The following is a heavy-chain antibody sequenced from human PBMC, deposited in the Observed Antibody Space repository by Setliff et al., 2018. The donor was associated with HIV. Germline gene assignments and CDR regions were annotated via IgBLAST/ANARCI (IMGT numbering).Heavy chain of an antibody. CDR1: GFTFSNNW. CDR3: ARDDSNYRQHGLDV. J-gene: IGHJ6*02. CDR2: IKQDGSVK. D-gene: IGHD4-4*01. V-gene: IGHV3-7*01. Sequence: HPGGSLRLSCAASGFTFSNNWMAWVRLAPGKGLEWVANIKQDGSVKNYVDSVRGRFTISRDNAKNSLYLQMNSLRAEDTAVYYCARDDSNYRQHGLDVWGQGTTVTVSS.